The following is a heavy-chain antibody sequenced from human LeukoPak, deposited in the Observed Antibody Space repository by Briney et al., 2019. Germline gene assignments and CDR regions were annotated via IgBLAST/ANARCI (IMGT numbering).Heavy chain of an antibody. CDR2: ISAYNGNT. J-gene: IGHJ4*02. D-gene: IGHD6-19*01. CDR1: GYTFTSYG. Sequence: ASVKVSCKAAGYTFTSYGISWVRQGPGQGLEWMGWISAYNGNTNYAQKLQGRVTMTTDTSTSTAYMELRSLRSDDTAVYYCARDYGRQWLVYFDYWGQGTQVTVSS. CDR3: ARDYGRQWLVYFDY. V-gene: IGHV1-18*01.